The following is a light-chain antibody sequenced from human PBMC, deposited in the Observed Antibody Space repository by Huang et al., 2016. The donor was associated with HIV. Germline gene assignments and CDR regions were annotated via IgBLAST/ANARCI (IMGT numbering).Light chain of an antibody. CDR2: AAS. V-gene: IGKV1-27*01. J-gene: IGKJ1*01. Sequence: DIQMTQYPSSLSAYVGDRVTITCRASQDIKNYLAWYQQKAGQVPKLLIYAASSFRSGVPSRFSGSGSGTDFTLSITSLQPEDVAIYYCQKYDSVPRTFGQGTKVDIK. CDR3: QKYDSVPRT. CDR1: QDIKNY.